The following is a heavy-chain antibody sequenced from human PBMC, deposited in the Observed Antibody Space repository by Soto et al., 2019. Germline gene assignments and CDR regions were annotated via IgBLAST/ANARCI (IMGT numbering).Heavy chain of an antibody. D-gene: IGHD6-13*01. CDR2: IVIGSDFT. J-gene: IGHJ4*02. V-gene: IGHV3-11*06. Sequence: QVLLVESGGGLVKPGGSPRLSCAASGFTFSDYYMSWVRQAPGKGLEWVSYIVIGSDFTYYADSVKGRFAISRGNAKNLLYLEMNSLRVEDTAVYYRARLRASSWYLGGYLDYWGQGTLVTVSS. CDR1: GFTFSDYY. CDR3: ARLRASSWYLGGYLDY.